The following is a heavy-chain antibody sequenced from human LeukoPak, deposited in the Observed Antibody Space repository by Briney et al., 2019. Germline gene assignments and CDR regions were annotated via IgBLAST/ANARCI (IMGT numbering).Heavy chain of an antibody. V-gene: IGHV4-34*01. CDR3: ARGRQDVTMIVVVMTAVSYYLDV. CDR1: GRSFSGYY. Sequence: KPSETLSLTCAVYGRSFSGYYWTWIRQTPGKGLEWIGEMNPSGSTNYNPSLKSRVTISVDTSKNQFSLKLSSVTAADTAVYYCARGRQDVTMIVVVMTAVSYYLDVWGKGTTVTVS. CDR2: MNPSGST. D-gene: IGHD3-22*01. J-gene: IGHJ6*03.